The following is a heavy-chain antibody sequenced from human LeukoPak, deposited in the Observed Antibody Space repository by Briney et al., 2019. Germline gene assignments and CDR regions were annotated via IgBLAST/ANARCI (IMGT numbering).Heavy chain of an antibody. D-gene: IGHD2-2*01. V-gene: IGHV4-59*11. Sequence: SETLSLTCTFSGASISNHYWSWIRQPPGRGLEWIGFFYHSGTTDYNPSLKSRVTISLDTPKRQFSLKLTSVTAADTAVYYCARDLALYCSSTSCYWFDPWGQGTLVTVSS. CDR2: FYHSGTT. CDR1: GASISNHY. CDR3: ARDLALYCSSTSCYWFDP. J-gene: IGHJ5*02.